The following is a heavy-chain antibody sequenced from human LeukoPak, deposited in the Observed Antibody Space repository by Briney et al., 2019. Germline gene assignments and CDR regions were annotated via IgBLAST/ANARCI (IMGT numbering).Heavy chain of an antibody. J-gene: IGHJ3*02. CDR1: GYTFTGYY. V-gene: IGHV1-2*06. Sequence: GASVKVSCKASGYTFTGYYMHWVRQAPGQGLEWMGRINPNSGGTNYAQKFQGRVTITTDESTSTAYMELSSLRSEDTAVYYCARGYYYGSGIGAFDIWGQGTMVTVSS. D-gene: IGHD3-10*01. CDR2: INPNSGGT. CDR3: ARGYYYGSGIGAFDI.